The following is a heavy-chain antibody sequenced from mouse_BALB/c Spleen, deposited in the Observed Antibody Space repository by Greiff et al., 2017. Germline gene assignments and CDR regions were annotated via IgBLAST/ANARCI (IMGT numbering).Heavy chain of an antibody. CDR1: GFTFSSYA. D-gene: IGHD3-1*01. CDR3: AGYGYAMDY. Sequence: DVMLVESGGGLVKPGGSLKLSCAASGFTFSSYAMSWVRQSPEKRLEWVAEISSGGSYTYYPDTVTGRFTISRDNAKNTLYLEMSSLRSEDTAMYYCAGYGYAMDYWGQGTSVTVSS. CDR2: ISSGGSYT. J-gene: IGHJ4*01. V-gene: IGHV5-9-4*01.